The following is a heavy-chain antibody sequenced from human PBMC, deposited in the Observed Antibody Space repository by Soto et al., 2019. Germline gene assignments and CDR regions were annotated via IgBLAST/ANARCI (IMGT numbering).Heavy chain of an antibody. CDR1: GGSISSYY. D-gene: IGHD5-18*01. CDR2: IYYSGST. CDR3: ARLWSYSAHTVPYYYGMDG. Sequence: SETLSLTCTVSGGSISSYYWSWIRQPPGKGLEWIGYIYYSGSTNYNPSLKSRVSISVDTSKNQFSLKLSSVTAADTAVYYCARLWSYSAHTVPYYYGMDGWGQGTTVTVAS. J-gene: IGHJ6*02. V-gene: IGHV4-59*01.